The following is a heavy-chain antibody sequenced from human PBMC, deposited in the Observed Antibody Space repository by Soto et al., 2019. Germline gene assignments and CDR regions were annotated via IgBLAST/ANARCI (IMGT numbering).Heavy chain of an antibody. CDR1: GFTFSSYA. D-gene: IGHD3-9*01. CDR2: ISGSGGST. J-gene: IGHJ4*02. Sequence: GGSLRLSCAASGFTFSSYAMSWVRQAPGKGLEWVSAISGSGGSTYYADSVKGRFTISRDNSKNTLYLQMNSLRAEDTDVYYFAKVYYDILTGYPDYYFDYWGQGTLVTVSS. CDR3: AKVYYDILTGYPDYYFDY. V-gene: IGHV3-23*01.